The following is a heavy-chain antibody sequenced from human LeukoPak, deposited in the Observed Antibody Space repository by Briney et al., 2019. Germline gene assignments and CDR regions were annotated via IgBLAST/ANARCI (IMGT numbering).Heavy chain of an antibody. V-gene: IGHV3-7*01. CDR2: VKQDGTEK. CDR3: ARAGGTSWADY. J-gene: IGHJ4*02. Sequence: GGSLRLSCEASGFTFRDYWMTWVRQAPGKGLEWMANVKQDGTEKSYVDSVKGRFTISRDNGKNSLYLQMNSLRVEDTAIYYCARAGGTSWADYWGQGTLVTVSS. D-gene: IGHD6-13*01. CDR1: GFTFRDYW.